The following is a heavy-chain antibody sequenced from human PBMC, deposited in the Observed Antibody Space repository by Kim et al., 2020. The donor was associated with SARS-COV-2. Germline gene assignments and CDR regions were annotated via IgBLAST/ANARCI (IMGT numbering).Heavy chain of an antibody. V-gene: IGHV5-51*01. J-gene: IGHJ4*02. D-gene: IGHD6-13*01. CDR3: ARRIAAAGIIDY. Sequence: RYSPSFQGQVTISADKSISTAYLQWSSLKASDTAMYYCARRIAAAGIIDYWGQGTLVTVSS.